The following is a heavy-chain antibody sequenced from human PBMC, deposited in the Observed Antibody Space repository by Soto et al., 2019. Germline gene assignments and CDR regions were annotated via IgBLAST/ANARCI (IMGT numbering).Heavy chain of an antibody. CDR3: ARGKIERHYYDSKPGNWFDP. Sequence: SETLSLTCAVYGGSFSGYYWSWIRQPPGKGLEWIGEINHSGSTNYNPSLKSRVTISVDTSKNQFSLKLSSVTAADTAVYYCARGKIERHYYDSKPGNWFDPWGQGTLVT. V-gene: IGHV4-34*01. CDR2: INHSGST. J-gene: IGHJ5*02. CDR1: GGSFSGYY. D-gene: IGHD3-22*01.